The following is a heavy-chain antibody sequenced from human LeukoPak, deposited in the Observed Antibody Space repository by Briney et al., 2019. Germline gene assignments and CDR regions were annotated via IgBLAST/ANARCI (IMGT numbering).Heavy chain of an antibody. D-gene: IGHD1-26*01. J-gene: IGHJ4*01. V-gene: IGHV3-74*01. Sequence: GGSLRLSCAASGFTFSSYWMHWVRQAPGKGLAWVSRINNDGSSTSYADSVKGRFTISRDKAKNTLYLQTNSLRAEDTAVYYCARGHSGSYGSFDYWGQGTLVTVSS. CDR1: GFTFSSYW. CDR3: ARGHSGSYGSFDY. CDR2: INNDGSST.